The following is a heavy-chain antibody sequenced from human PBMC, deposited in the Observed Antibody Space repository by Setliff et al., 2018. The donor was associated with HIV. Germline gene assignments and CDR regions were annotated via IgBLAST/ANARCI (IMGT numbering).Heavy chain of an antibody. CDR1: GFRFDDYG. CDR2: INWSGVST. V-gene: IGHV3-20*04. J-gene: IGHJ4*02. Sequence: GGSLRLSCVASGFRFDDYGMSWVRQAPGKGLEWVSGINWSGVSTGYTDSVKGRFTISRDNGKNSLYLQMNSLRAEDTALYYCARDSGVATIRKSALDYWGQGTLVTVSS. CDR3: ARDSGVATIRKSALDY. D-gene: IGHD5-12*01.